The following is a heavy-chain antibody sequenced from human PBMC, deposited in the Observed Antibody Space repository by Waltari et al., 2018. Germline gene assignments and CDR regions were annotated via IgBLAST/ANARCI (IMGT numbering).Heavy chain of an antibody. J-gene: IGHJ6*02. CDR1: GFNFDDYT. D-gene: IGHD1-7*01. CDR3: ARRQNYNYGLDV. Sequence: EVQLVESGGREVQPGGSLRLSCAGSGFNFDDYTMHWVRQAPVKGLEWISLISREGSGTNYADSVRGRFFISRDNSKNSLYLQMNSLRTEDTALYYCARRQNYNYGLDVWGQGTTVTVSS. CDR2: ISREGSGT. V-gene: IGHV3-43*01.